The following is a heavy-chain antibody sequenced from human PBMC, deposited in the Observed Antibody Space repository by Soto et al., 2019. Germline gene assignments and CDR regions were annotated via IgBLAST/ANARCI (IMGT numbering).Heavy chain of an antibody. CDR3: ARFYYDSSGYLPSPYYYYYGMDV. J-gene: IGHJ6*02. CDR2: IYSGGVT. D-gene: IGHD3-22*01. V-gene: IGHV3-66*01. Sequence: GGSLRLSCAASEFTISSNYMSWVRQAPGKGLEWVSVIYSGGVTYYADSVKGRFTISRDSSKNTLYLQMNRLRAEDTAVYYCARFYYDSSGYLPSPYYYYYGMDVWGQGTTVTVSS. CDR1: EFTISSNY.